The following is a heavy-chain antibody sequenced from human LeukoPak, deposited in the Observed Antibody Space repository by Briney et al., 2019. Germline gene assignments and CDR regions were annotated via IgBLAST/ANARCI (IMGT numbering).Heavy chain of an antibody. J-gene: IGHJ3*02. D-gene: IGHD3-10*01. CDR1: GFTFSSYS. V-gene: IGHV3-21*01. Sequence: GGSLRLSCAASGFTFSSYSMNWVRQAPGKGLEWVSSISSSSSSYIYYAERVLPRFTISRDNAKNSLYLQMSSLRAEDTAVYYCARGIYGWAFDIWVQGTIATVPS. CDR2: ISSSSSSYI. CDR3: ARGIYGWAFDI.